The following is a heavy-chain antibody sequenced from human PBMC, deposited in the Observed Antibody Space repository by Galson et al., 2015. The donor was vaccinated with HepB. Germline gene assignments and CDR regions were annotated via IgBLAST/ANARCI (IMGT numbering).Heavy chain of an antibody. J-gene: IGHJ3*02. Sequence: SLRLSCAASGFTFSSYWMSWVRQAPGKGLEWVANIKQDRSEKYHVDSVKGRFTISRDNAKNSLYLQMNSLRAEDTAVYYCARDAEYYYDSSGSTRSGAFDIWGQGTMVTVSS. CDR3: ARDAEYYYDSSGSTRSGAFDI. CDR2: IKQDRSEK. D-gene: IGHD3-22*01. V-gene: IGHV3-7*03. CDR1: GFTFSSYW.